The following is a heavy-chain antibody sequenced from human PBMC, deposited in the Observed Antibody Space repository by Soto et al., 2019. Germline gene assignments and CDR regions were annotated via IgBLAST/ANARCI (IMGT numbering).Heavy chain of an antibody. CDR1: GFSFSSYA. CDR2: ISGSGGST. D-gene: IGHD3-22*01. CDR3: AKLLTPYYYDSSGYYYAFDI. J-gene: IGHJ3*02. V-gene: IGHV3-23*01. Sequence: EVQLLESGGGLVQPGGSLRLSCAASGFSFSSYAMSWVRQAPGKGLEWVSAISGSGGSTYYADSVKGRFTISRDNSKNTLYLQMNSLRAEDTAVYYCAKLLTPYYYDSSGYYYAFDIWGQGTMVTVSS.